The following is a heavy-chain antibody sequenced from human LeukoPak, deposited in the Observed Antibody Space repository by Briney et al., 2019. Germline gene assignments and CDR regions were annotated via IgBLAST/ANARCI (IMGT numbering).Heavy chain of an antibody. Sequence: SVKVSCKASGGTFSSYAISWVRQAPGQGLEWMGGVIPIFGTANYAQKFQGRVTITADESTSTAYMELSSLRSEDTAVYYCARDPGELAGNWFDPWGQGTLVTVSS. V-gene: IGHV1-69*13. CDR1: GGTFSSYA. CDR2: VIPIFGTA. J-gene: IGHJ5*02. D-gene: IGHD1-26*01. CDR3: ARDPGELAGNWFDP.